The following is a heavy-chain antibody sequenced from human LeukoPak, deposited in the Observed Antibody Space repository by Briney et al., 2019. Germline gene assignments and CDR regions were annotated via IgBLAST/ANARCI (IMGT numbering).Heavy chain of an antibody. CDR3: ARVLNVYDFWSGYYSYGMDV. D-gene: IGHD3-3*01. CDR1: GFTFSNYG. CDR2: IWYDGSNK. V-gene: IGHV3-33*01. Sequence: GGSLRLSCAASGFTFSNYGMHWVRQAPGKGLEWVAVIWYDGSNKYYGDSVKGRFTISRDNSKNTLYLQMNSLRAEDTAVYYCARVLNVYDFWSGYYSYGMDVWGQGTTVTVSS. J-gene: IGHJ6*02.